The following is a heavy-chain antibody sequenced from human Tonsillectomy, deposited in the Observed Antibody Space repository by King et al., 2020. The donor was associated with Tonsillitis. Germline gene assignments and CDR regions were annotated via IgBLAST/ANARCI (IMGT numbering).Heavy chain of an antibody. CDR2: INHSGST. V-gene: IGHV4-34*01. CDR1: GGSFSGYY. D-gene: IGHD1-7*01. CDR3: ARAPDWNSEYFQH. Sequence: VQLQQWGAGLLKPSETLSLTCAVYGGSFSGYYWSWIRQPPGKGLEWIGEINHSGSTNYNPSLKSRVTISVDTSKNQFSLRLSSVTAADTAVYYCARAPDWNSEYFQHWGQGTLVTVSS. J-gene: IGHJ1*01.